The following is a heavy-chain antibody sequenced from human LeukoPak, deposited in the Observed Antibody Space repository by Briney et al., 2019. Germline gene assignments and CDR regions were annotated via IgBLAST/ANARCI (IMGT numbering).Heavy chain of an antibody. CDR2: ISYDGSNK. V-gene: IGHV3-30-3*01. CDR1: GFTFSSYA. J-gene: IGHJ2*01. Sequence: GGSLRLSCAASGFTFSSYAMHWVRQAPGKGLEWVAVISYDGSNKYYADSVKGRFTISRDNAKNSLYLQMNSLRAEDTAVYYCAREGLLRYFDWNPPYWYFDLWGRGTLVTVSS. CDR3: AREGLLRYFDWNPPYWYFDL. D-gene: IGHD3-9*01.